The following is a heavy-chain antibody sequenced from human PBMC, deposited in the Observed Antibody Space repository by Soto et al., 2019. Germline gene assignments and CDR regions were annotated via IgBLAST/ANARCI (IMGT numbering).Heavy chain of an antibody. V-gene: IGHV4-39*01. CDR2: IYYSGST. D-gene: IGHD1-26*01. CDR3: ARWDSGSPLDV. J-gene: IGHJ3*01. Sequence: SETLSLTCTVSGGSISSSTYYWGWVRQPPGKGLEWIGNIYYSGSTYYNPSLKSRVTISVDTSKSQFSLNLSSVTAADTAVYYCARWDSGSPLDVWGQGKIATLSS. CDR1: GGSISSSTYY.